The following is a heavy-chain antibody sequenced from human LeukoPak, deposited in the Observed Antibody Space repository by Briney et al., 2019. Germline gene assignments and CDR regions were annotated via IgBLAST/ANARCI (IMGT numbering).Heavy chain of an antibody. V-gene: IGHV3-23*01. Sequence: GGSLRLSCAAFGFTFTDYYMSWIRQAPGKGLEWVSAISGSGGSTYYADSVKGRFTISRDNSKNTLYLQMNSLRAEDTAVYYCAKDGYSSGWYSRWGQGTLVTVSS. J-gene: IGHJ4*02. CDR3: AKDGYSSGWYSR. CDR2: ISGSGGST. D-gene: IGHD6-19*01. CDR1: GFTFTDYY.